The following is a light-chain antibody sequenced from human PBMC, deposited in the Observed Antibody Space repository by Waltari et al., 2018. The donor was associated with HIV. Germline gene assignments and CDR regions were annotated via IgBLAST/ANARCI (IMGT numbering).Light chain of an antibody. CDR2: YDD. V-gene: IGLV1-36*01. CDR3: AAWDDYLNGYV. Sequence: QSLLTQPPSGAAAPRQRVTIPCSGSSSTIGNTTVNLYQQVPGKAPKLLIYYDDLLSSGVSDRFSGSKSGTSASLAIRGLQSEDEAEYYCAAWDDYLNGYVFGSGTKVTVL. CDR1: SSTIGNTT. J-gene: IGLJ1*01.